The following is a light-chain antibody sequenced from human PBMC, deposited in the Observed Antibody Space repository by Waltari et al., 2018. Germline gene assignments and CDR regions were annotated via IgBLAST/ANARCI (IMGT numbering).Light chain of an antibody. CDR1: QSIFYSSTNKNY. Sequence: DIVMTQSPDSLAVSLGERATINCKSSQSIFYSSTNKNYLAWYHQKPGQPPKLLIYWASTRESGVPDRFSGTGSGTDFTLTISSLQAGDVAVYYCQQFYSTPLTFGGGTKVEIK. CDR2: WAS. V-gene: IGKV4-1*01. J-gene: IGKJ4*01. CDR3: QQFYSTPLT.